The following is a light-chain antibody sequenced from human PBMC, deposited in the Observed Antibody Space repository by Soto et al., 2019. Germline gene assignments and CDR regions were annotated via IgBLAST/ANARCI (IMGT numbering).Light chain of an antibody. CDR1: QSVSSN. V-gene: IGKV3-15*01. CDR2: GAS. J-gene: IGKJ2*01. Sequence: EIVMTQSPATLSVSPGDRATLSCRASQSVSSNLAWYQQKPGQAPRLLIYGASTRAPGIPARCSGSGSGTEFTLTISSLQYEDVAVYYCQQYNNWPPYTFGQGTKLEIK. CDR3: QQYNNWPPYT.